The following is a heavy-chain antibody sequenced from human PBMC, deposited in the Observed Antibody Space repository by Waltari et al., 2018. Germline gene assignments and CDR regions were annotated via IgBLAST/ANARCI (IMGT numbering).Heavy chain of an antibody. Sequence: QVQLVESGGGVVQPGRSLRLSCAASGFTFSSYAMPWVRQAPGKGLEWVAVISYDGSNKYYADSVKGRFTISRDNSKNTLYLQMNSLRAEDTAVYYCAREREGLDYGGTFDYWGQGTLVTVSS. CDR3: AREREGLDYGGTFDY. V-gene: IGHV3-30-3*01. J-gene: IGHJ4*02. CDR2: ISYDGSNK. CDR1: GFTFSSYA. D-gene: IGHD4-17*01.